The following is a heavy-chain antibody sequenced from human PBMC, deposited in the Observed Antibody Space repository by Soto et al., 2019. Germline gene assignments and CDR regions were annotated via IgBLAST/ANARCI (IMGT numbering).Heavy chain of an antibody. Sequence: GGSLRLSCAASGFTVSSNYMSWVRQAPGKGLEWVSVICSGGSTYYTDSVKGRFTISRHNSKNTLYLQMNSLRAEDTAVYSCAKRHSSAGLYFDYWGQGTLVTVSS. CDR3: AKRHSSAGLYFDY. CDR2: ICSGGST. D-gene: IGHD6-6*01. V-gene: IGHV3-53*01. CDR1: GFTVSSNY. J-gene: IGHJ4*02.